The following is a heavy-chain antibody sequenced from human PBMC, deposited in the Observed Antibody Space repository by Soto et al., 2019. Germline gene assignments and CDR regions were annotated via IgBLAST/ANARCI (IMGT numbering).Heavy chain of an antibody. J-gene: IGHJ4*02. CDR2: IYYSGNT. V-gene: IGHV4-30-4*01. D-gene: IGHD3-22*01. CDR3: AREANFDSSGYWDY. Sequence: SETLSLTCTVSGGSISSGDYYWSWIRQPPGKGLEWIGYIYYSGNTYYNPSLKSRVTISVDTSKNQFSLTLSSVTAADTAVYYCAREANFDSSGYWDYWGQGTLVTVSS. CDR1: GGSISSGDYY.